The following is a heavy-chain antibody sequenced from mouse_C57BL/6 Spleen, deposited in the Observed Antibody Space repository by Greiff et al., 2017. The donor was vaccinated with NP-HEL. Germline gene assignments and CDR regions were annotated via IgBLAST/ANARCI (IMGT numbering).Heavy chain of an antibody. CDR3: ATRGEIYYDYFDY. CDR1: GYTFTSYW. CDR2: INPSNGGT. V-gene: IGHV1-53*01. J-gene: IGHJ2*01. D-gene: IGHD2-4*01. Sequence: QVQLQQPGTELVKPGASVKLSCKASGYTFTSYWMHWVKQRPGQGLEWIGNINPSNGGTNYYEKFKSKATLTVDKSSSTAYMQLSSLTSEDSAVYSCATRGEIYYDYFDYWGQGTTLTVSS.